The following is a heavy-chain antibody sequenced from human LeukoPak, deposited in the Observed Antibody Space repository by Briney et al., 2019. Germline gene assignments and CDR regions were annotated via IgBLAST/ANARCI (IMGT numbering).Heavy chain of an antibody. CDR3: ARDRGAGYTHDITYFDY. D-gene: IGHD5-24*01. CDR2: IYTSGST. Sequence: SETLSPTCTVSGGSISSYYWSWIRQPAGKGLEWIVGIYTSGSTNYNPSLKSPVTMSVDTSKNQFSLKLSSVTAADTAVYYSARDRGAGYTHDITYFDYWGQGTLVTVSS. J-gene: IGHJ4*02. CDR1: GGSISSYY. V-gene: IGHV4-4*07.